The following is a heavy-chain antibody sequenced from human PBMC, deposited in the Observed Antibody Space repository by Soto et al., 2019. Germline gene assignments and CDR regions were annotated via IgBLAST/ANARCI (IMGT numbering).Heavy chain of an antibody. D-gene: IGHD3-10*01. CDR1: WFTVSSNY. J-gene: IGHJ4*02. CDR2: IYSGGST. Sequence: VGSLRLSCAASWFTVSSNYMSWVRQAPGKGLEWVSVIYSGGSTYYADSVKGRFTISRDNSKNTLYLQMNSLRAEDTAVYYCARDLRTMGYWGQGTLVTVSS. V-gene: IGHV3-53*01. CDR3: ARDLRTMGY.